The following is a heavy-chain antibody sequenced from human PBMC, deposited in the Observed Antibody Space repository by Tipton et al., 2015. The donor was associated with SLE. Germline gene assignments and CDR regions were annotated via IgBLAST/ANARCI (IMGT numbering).Heavy chain of an antibody. D-gene: IGHD2-2*01. CDR1: SVSITSEDYY. J-gene: IGHJ4*02. Sequence: TLSLICSVSSVSITSEDYYWAWIRQPPGKGLEWIGTIYYSGSTYYNPSLKSRLSISVDTSKNQFSLRLSSVTAADTAFYYCVRQNGYCFSSGCYVGPYFDSWGQGTLVTVSS. CDR2: IYYSGST. CDR3: VRQNGYCFSSGCYVGPYFDS. V-gene: IGHV4-39*07.